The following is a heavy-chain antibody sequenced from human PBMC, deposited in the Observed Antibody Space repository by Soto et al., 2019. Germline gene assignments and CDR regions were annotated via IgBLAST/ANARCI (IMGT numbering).Heavy chain of an antibody. CDR3: ARDPGYLVDWGTTENDAFDI. Sequence: ASVKVSCKASGYTFTSYGISWVRQAPGQGLEWMGWISAYNGNTNYAQKLQGRVTMTTDTSTGTAYMELRSLRSDDTAVYYCARDPGYLVDWGTTENDAFDIWGQGTMVTVSS. D-gene: IGHD3-9*01. CDR2: ISAYNGNT. V-gene: IGHV1-18*01. CDR1: GYTFTSYG. J-gene: IGHJ3*02.